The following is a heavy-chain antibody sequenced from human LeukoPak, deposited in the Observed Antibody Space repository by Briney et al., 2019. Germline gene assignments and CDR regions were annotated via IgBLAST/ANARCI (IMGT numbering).Heavy chain of an antibody. D-gene: IGHD6-13*01. V-gene: IGHV3-11*03. CDR3: AAGTAADY. Sequence: GGSLRLSCVVSGIPFSDFYMNWIRQAPGKGLEWISYISSSSSYTDYAASVKGRFTISRDNAKSALYLQMNSLRVEDTAVYYCAAGTAADYWGHGTLVIVSS. CDR2: ISSSSSYT. CDR1: GIPFSDFY. J-gene: IGHJ4*01.